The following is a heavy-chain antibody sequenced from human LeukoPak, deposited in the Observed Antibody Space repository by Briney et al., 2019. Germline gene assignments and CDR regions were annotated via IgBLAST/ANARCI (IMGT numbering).Heavy chain of an antibody. CDR3: ARGLQWVVVAAIGYFDY. Sequence: SETLSLTCTVSGGSISSSSYYWGWIRQPPGKGLEWIGSIYYSGSTYYNPSLKSRVTISVDTSKNQFSLKLSSVTAADTAVYYCARGLQWVVVAAIGYFDYWGQGTLVTVSS. D-gene: IGHD2-15*01. J-gene: IGHJ4*02. CDR2: IYYSGST. V-gene: IGHV4-39*07. CDR1: GGSISSSSYY.